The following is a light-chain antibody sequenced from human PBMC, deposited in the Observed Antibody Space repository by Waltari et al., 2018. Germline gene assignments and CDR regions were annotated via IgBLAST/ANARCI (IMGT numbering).Light chain of an antibody. CDR2: AAS. V-gene: IGKV1-39*01. CDR3: QQGYSSSRA. CDR1: QSISTY. Sequence: DFQMTQSPSSLSASVGDRINITCRASQSISTYVNWYQQKPGKAPKLLIYAASTLQNGVPSRFGGSGSGTDFSLTITGLQVEDSATYFCQQGYSSSRAFGQGTKVEIK. J-gene: IGKJ1*01.